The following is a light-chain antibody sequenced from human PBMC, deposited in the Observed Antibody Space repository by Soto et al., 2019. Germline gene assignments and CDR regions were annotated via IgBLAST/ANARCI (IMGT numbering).Light chain of an antibody. Sequence: DIQMTQSPSSVSASVGDRLTITCRASQDINNWLAWYQQKSGKVPKLLIYTASTLQSGVPSRFSGSGAGAEFTLTITGLQPEDFATYFCQQFHTYPWTFGQGTKVDI. CDR2: TAS. CDR1: QDINNW. V-gene: IGKV1-12*01. J-gene: IGKJ1*01. CDR3: QQFHTYPWT.